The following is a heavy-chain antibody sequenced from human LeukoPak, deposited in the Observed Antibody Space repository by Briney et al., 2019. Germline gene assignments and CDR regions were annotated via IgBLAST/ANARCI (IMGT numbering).Heavy chain of an antibody. CDR3: ARGSIAPDYYYYGMDV. J-gene: IGHJ6*02. D-gene: IGHD6-25*01. Sequence: GGSLRLSCAASGFTFSTYAMSWVRQAPGKGLEWVAVISYDGSNKYYADSVKGRFTISRDSSKNTLYLQMNSLRAEDTAVYYCARGSIAPDYYYYGMDVWGQGTTVTVSS. CDR2: ISYDGSNK. CDR1: GFTFSTYA. V-gene: IGHV3-30-3*01.